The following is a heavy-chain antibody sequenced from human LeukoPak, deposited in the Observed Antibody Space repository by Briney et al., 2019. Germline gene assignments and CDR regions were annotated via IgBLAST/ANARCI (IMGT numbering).Heavy chain of an antibody. CDR2: INWNGGST. Sequence: SGGSLRLSCAASGFTFDDYGMSWVRQAPGKGLEWVSGINWNGGSTGYADSVKGRFTISRDNAKNSLYLQMNSLRAEDTAVYYCAKGSGSYLSPLYYFDYWGQGTLVTVPS. D-gene: IGHD1-26*01. CDR1: GFTFDDYG. J-gene: IGHJ4*02. CDR3: AKGSGSYLSPLYYFDY. V-gene: IGHV3-20*04.